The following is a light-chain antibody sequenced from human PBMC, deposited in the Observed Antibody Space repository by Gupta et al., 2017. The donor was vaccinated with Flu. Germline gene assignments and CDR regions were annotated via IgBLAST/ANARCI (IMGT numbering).Light chain of an antibody. Sequence: GDRVTITCRASQSISSWLAWYQQKPGKAPKLLIYKASNLESGVPSRFSGSGSGTEFTLTISSLQPDDFATYYCQQYNSYPLTFGEGTKVEIK. CDR2: KAS. CDR1: QSISSW. J-gene: IGKJ4*01. V-gene: IGKV1-5*03. CDR3: QQYNSYPLT.